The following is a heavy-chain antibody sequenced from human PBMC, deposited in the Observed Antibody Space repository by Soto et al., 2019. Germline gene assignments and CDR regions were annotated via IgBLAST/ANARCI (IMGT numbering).Heavy chain of an antibody. D-gene: IGHD2-8*01. CDR1: GGSISSSSYY. CDR3: ASDLGYCTNGVCYGNWFDP. CDR2: IYYSGSP. Sequence: QLQLQESSPGLVKPSETLSLTCTVSGGSISSSSYYWGWIRQPPGKGLEWIGSIYYSGSPYYNPSLTSRVTISVDTSKNQFSLKLSSVTAADTAVYYCASDLGYCTNGVCYGNWFDPSGQGTLVTVSS. V-gene: IGHV4-39*01. J-gene: IGHJ5*02.